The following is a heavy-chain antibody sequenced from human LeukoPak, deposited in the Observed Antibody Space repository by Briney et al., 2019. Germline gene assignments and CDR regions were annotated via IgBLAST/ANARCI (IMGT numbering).Heavy chain of an antibody. Sequence: GGSLRLSCGASGFTFSSYWMSWVRQAPGKGLEWVANIKEDGSQKYYVDSVKGRFTISRDNAKNSLYLQMDSLGAEDTAVYYCASGPRYCRSNIRYEDYWGQGTLVTVSS. J-gene: IGHJ4*02. CDR1: GFTFSSYW. CDR2: IKEDGSQK. D-gene: IGHD2-2*01. CDR3: ASGPRYCRSNIRYEDY. V-gene: IGHV3-7*03.